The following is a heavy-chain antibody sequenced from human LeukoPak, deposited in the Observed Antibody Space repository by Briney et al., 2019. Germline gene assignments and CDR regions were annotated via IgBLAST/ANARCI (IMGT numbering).Heavy chain of an antibody. J-gene: IGHJ3*02. Sequence: GGSLRLSCAASGFTFSSYSMNWVRQAPGKGLEWVSSISSSSSYTYYADSVKGRFTISRDNAKNSLYLQMNSLRAEDTAVYYCARGITGDAFDIWGQGTMVTVSS. V-gene: IGHV3-21*01. CDR3: ARGITGDAFDI. CDR2: ISSSSSYT. D-gene: IGHD1-20*01. CDR1: GFTFSSYS.